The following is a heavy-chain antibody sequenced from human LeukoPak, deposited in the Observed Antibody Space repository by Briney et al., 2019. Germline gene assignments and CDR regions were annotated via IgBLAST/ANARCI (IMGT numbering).Heavy chain of an antibody. V-gene: IGHV4-59*01. Sequence: SETLSLTCSVSGGSISSYYWSWIRQPPGKGLEWIGYIYYSGSTNYNPSLKSRVTISVDTSKNQFSLKLSSVTAADTAVYYRAREIPYYFDYWGQGTLVTVSS. CDR2: IYYSGST. CDR3: AREIPYYFDY. CDR1: GGSISSYY. J-gene: IGHJ4*02.